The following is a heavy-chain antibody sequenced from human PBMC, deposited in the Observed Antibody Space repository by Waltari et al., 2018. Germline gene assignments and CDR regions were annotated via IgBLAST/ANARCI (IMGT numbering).Heavy chain of an antibody. Sequence: DVQLVESGGGLVKPGGSLRLSCAASGFTIRSFGMSWVRQAPGKGLEWVSSTTNGNAYLYYADSVRGRFTVSRDNAKNSLYLQMGNLRAEDTGVYYCARALTTANDHWGQGTLVTVSS. V-gene: IGHV3-21*03. CDR2: TTNGNAYL. J-gene: IGHJ4*02. CDR1: GFTIRSFG. CDR3: ARALTTANDH. D-gene: IGHD4-17*01.